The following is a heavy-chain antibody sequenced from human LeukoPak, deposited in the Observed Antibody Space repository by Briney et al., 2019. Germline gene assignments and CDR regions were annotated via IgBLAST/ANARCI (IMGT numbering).Heavy chain of an antibody. CDR2: IYHSGST. Sequence: SETLSLTCAVSGGSISSGGYSWSWIRQPPGKGLEWIGYIYHSGSTYYDPSLKSRVTISVDRSKNQFSLKLSSVTAADTAVYYCASDYYGSGSYYNPWGQGTLVTVSS. J-gene: IGHJ5*02. D-gene: IGHD3-10*01. CDR1: GGSISSGGYS. CDR3: ASDYYGSGSYYNP. V-gene: IGHV4-30-2*01.